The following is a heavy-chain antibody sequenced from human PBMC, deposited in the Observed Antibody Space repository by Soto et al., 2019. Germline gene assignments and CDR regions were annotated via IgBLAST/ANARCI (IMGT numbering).Heavy chain of an antibody. CDR2: IDHNGIT. D-gene: IGHD1-1*01. V-gene: IGHV4-34*01. Sequence: WIHNIPGKGLEWIGKIDHNGITNYNPAIESRVTILKDNSKNQLSLKVTSVTAADSAVYYCARMKRDYYQYGMDFWGQGATVLVFS. J-gene: IGHJ6*02. CDR3: ARMKRDYYQYGMDF.